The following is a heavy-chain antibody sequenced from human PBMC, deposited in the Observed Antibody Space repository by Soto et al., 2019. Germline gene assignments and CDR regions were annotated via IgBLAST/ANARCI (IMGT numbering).Heavy chain of an antibody. Sequence: ASVKVSCKASGYTFTSYAMHWVRQAPGQRLEWMGWINAGNGNTKYSQKFQGRVTITRDTSASTAYMELSSLRSEDTAVYYCARPSSGWYFYYFDYWGQGTLVTLSS. V-gene: IGHV1-3*01. D-gene: IGHD6-19*01. CDR1: GYTFTSYA. CDR3: ARPSSGWYFYYFDY. CDR2: INAGNGNT. J-gene: IGHJ4*02.